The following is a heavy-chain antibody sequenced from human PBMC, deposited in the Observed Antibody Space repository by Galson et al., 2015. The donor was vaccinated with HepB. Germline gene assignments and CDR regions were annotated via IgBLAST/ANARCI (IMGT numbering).Heavy chain of an antibody. V-gene: IGHV4-59*01. Sequence: QVQLQESGPGLVKPSETLSLTCTVSGGSISSYYWSWIRQPPGKGLEWIGYIYYSGSTNYNPSLKSRVTISVDTSKNQFSLKLSSVTAADTAVYYCASGSRGYDSRYYYYYMDVWGKGTTVTVSS. CDR3: ASGSRGYDSRYYYYYMDV. CDR1: GGSISSYY. J-gene: IGHJ6*03. CDR2: IYYSGST. D-gene: IGHD3-3*01.